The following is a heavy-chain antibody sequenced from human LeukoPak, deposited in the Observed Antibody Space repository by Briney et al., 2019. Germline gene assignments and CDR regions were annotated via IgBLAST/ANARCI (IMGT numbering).Heavy chain of an antibody. CDR1: GYTFTSYA. D-gene: IGHD2-15*01. CDR3: AREPSPHTQVVVVAATPSNGMDV. CDR2: INAGNGNT. Sequence: GASVKVSCKASGYTFTSYAMHWVRQAPGQRLEWMGWINAGNGNTKYSQKFQGRVTITRDTSASTAYMELSSLRSEDTAVYYCAREPSPHTQVVVVAATPSNGMDVWGQGTTVTVSS. V-gene: IGHV1-3*01. J-gene: IGHJ6*02.